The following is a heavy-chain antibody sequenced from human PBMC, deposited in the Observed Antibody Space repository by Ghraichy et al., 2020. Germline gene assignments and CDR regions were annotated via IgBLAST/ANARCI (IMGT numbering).Heavy chain of an antibody. Sequence: SETLSLTCAVYGGSFSGYYWSWIRQPPGKGLEWIGEINHSGSTNYNPSLKSRVTISVDTSKNQFSLKLSSVTAADTAVYYCAGPAYCGGDCYVYYYYYGMDVWGQGTTVTVSS. V-gene: IGHV4-34*01. D-gene: IGHD2-21*02. CDR1: GGSFSGYY. J-gene: IGHJ6*02. CDR2: INHSGST. CDR3: AGPAYCGGDCYVYYYYYGMDV.